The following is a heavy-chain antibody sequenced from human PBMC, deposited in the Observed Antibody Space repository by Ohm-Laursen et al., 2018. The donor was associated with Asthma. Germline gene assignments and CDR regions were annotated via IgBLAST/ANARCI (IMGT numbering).Heavy chain of an antibody. V-gene: IGHV4-59*01. CDR1: GGSISSYY. D-gene: IGHD4-23*01. Sequence: GTLSLTCAVSGGSISSYYWSWIRQPPGKGLEWIGDIYYSGSPNYNPSLKSRVTISVDTSKNQFSLKLCSVTAADTAVYYCSRDLWVHGGNDYYYYYGMDVWGQGTTVTVSS. J-gene: IGHJ6*02. CDR2: IYYSGSP. CDR3: SRDLWVHGGNDYYYYYGMDV.